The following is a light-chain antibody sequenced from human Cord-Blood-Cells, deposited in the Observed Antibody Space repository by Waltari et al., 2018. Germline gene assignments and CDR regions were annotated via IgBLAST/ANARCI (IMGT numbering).Light chain of an antibody. CDR3: QQYGSSP. CDR1: QSVSSSY. Sequence: EIVLTQSPGTLSLSPGERATLSCRASQSVSSSYLAWYQQKPGQAPRLLIYGASSRATGIPDRFSGSGSGTDFTLTISRLEPEDFAVYYCQQYGSSPFGQGTNVEIK. V-gene: IGKV3-20*01. CDR2: GAS. J-gene: IGKJ1*01.